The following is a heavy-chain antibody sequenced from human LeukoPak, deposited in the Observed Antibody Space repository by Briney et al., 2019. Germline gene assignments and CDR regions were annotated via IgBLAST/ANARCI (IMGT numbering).Heavy chain of an antibody. CDR2: ISGSGGST. Sequence: GGSLRLSCAASGFTFSSYAMSWVRQAPGKGLEWVSAISGSGGSTYYAGSVKGRFTISRDNSKNTLYLQMNSLRAEDTAVYYCAKEGIAARRINWFDPWGQGTLVTVSS. D-gene: IGHD6-13*01. J-gene: IGHJ5*02. CDR3: AKEGIAARRINWFDP. CDR1: GFTFSSYA. V-gene: IGHV3-23*01.